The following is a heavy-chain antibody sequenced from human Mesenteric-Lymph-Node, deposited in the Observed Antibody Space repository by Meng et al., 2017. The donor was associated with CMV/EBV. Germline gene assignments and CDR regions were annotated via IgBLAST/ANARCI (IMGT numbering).Heavy chain of an antibody. J-gene: IGHJ4*02. Sequence: SVKVSCKVSGGTFTSYAISWIRQAPGQGLEWMGGIIPVLDGTNYARKFRGRVTITTDVFTTTAYMELNSLTFEDTAVYFCAGGESGGPVFDYWGQGTLVTVSS. CDR3: AGGESGGPVFDY. V-gene: IGHV1-69*05. D-gene: IGHD3-10*01. CDR2: IIPVLDGT. CDR1: GGTFTSYA.